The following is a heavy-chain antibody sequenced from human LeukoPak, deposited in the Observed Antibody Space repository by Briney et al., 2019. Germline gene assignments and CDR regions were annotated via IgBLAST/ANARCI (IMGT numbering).Heavy chain of an antibody. D-gene: IGHD1-26*01. J-gene: IGHJ5*02. CDR3: ARHVDSGSYLNWFDP. CDR1: GGSISSSSYY. Sequence: SETLSLTCTVSGGSISSSSYYWGWIRQPPGKGLEWLGSIYYSGSTYYNPSLKSRVTISVDTSKNQFSLKLSSVTAADTAVYYCARHVDSGSYLNWFDPWGQGTLVTVSS. V-gene: IGHV4-39*01. CDR2: IYYSGST.